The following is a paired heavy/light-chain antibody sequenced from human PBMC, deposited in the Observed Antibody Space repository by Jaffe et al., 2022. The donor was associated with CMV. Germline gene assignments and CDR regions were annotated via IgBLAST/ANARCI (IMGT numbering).Heavy chain of an antibody. CDR1: GFIFSEYG. CDR2: ISYDGSNE. J-gene: IGHJ4*02. V-gene: IGHV3-30*18. CDR3: AKWTLG. Sequence: QVQLVQSGGGVVQPGRSLRLSCAASGFIFSEYGMNWVRQAPGKGLEWVALISYDGSNESYADSVKGRFTISRDNSKNTLYLQMNSLRPDDTAVYYCAKWTLGWGQGSPVIVSS.
Light chain of an antibody. CDR2: DTS. V-gene: IGKV3-20*01. CDR3: QHYGNSPYT. Sequence: EFVLTQSPGTLSLSPGERATLSCRASQSVYRRQLAWYQQKPGQAPRLLIFDTSSRPTGIADRFSGSGSGTDFTLTISRLEPEDFAVYYCQHYGNSPYTFGQGTKLEIK. CDR1: QSVYRRQ. J-gene: IGKJ2*01.